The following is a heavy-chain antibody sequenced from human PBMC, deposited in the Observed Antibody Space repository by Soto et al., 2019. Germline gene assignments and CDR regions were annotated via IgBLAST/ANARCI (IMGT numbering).Heavy chain of an antibody. J-gene: IGHJ4*02. Sequence: ASVKVSCKASGYTFTGYAMHWVRQAPGQRPEWMGWINAGNGNTKYSQKFQGRVTITRDTSASTAYMELSSLRFEDTAVYYCARAVAVAADFDYWGQGTLVTVSS. CDR1: GYTFTGYA. CDR2: INAGNGNT. D-gene: IGHD6-19*01. V-gene: IGHV1-3*01. CDR3: ARAVAVAADFDY.